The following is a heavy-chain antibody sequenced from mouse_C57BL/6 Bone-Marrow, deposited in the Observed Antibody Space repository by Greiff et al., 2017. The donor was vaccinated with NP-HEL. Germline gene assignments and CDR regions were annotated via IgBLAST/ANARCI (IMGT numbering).Heavy chain of an antibody. D-gene: IGHD1-1*01. CDR1: GYTFTDYA. Sequence: VQLQQSGPELVRPGVSVKISCKGSGYTFTDYAMHWVRQSHAKSLEWIGVISTYYGDASYNQKFKDKATMTVDKSSSTAYMELARLTSEDSAIYFCAIITTVVGYYFDYWGQGTTLTVSS. CDR3: AIITTVVGYYFDY. V-gene: IGHV1-67*01. CDR2: ISTYYGDA. J-gene: IGHJ2*01.